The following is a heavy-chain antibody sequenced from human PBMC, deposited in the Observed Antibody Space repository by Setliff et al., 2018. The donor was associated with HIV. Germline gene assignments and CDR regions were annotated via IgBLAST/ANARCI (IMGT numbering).Heavy chain of an antibody. V-gene: IGHV1-2*06. CDR2: INPNSGGT. J-gene: IGHJ3*02. CDR3: ARGTRVGANDAFDI. D-gene: IGHD1-26*01. Sequence: ASVKVSCKASGYTFTGYYMHWVRQAPGQGLEWMGRINPNSGGTKYAQKSQGRVTMTRVTSISTAYMELSRLRSDDTAVYYCARGTRVGANDAFDIWGQGTMVTVSS. CDR1: GYTFTGYY.